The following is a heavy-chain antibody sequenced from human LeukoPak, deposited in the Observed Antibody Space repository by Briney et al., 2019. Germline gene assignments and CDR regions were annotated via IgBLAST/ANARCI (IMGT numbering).Heavy chain of an antibody. V-gene: IGHV4-39*07. J-gene: IGHJ4*02. D-gene: IGHD1-26*01. CDR3: ARGGIVAY. CDR2: IYYSGST. Sequence: PSETLSLTCTVSGGSISSSSYYWGWIRQPPGKGLEWIGSIYYSGSTYYNPSLKSRVTMSVDTSKNQFSLKLSSVTAADTAVYYCARGGIVAYWGQGTLVTVSS. CDR1: GGSISSSSYY.